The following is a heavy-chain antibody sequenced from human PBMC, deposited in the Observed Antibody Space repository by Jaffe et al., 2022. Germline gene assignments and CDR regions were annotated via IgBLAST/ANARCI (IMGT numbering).Heavy chain of an antibody. CDR1: GFTFSTYG. CDR3: ARIYSSGWPGP. CDR2: ISGSGYST. V-gene: IGHV3-23*01. J-gene: IGHJ4*02. Sequence: EVQLLESGGGLVQPGGSLRLSCAASGFTFSTYGMTWVRQAPGKGLEWVSSISGSGYSTYYADSVKGRFTISRDNSKNTLYLQMNSLRVEDTAVYYCARIYSSGWPGPWGQGNLVTVSS. D-gene: IGHD6-19*01.